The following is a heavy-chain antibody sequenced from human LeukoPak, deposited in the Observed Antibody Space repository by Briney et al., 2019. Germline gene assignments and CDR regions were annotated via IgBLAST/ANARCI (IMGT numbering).Heavy chain of an antibody. CDR1: GFSFSSYS. V-gene: IGHV3-48*04. Sequence: GRSLRLSCVASGFSFSSYSMNWVRQAPGKGLEWVSYITGSGSSTDYAASVKGRFIISRDNAKDSLFLQMSSLRVEDAAMYYCARGVGSVAGTTDYWGHGNLVTVSS. D-gene: IGHD6-19*01. CDR3: ARGVGSVAGTTDY. CDR2: ITGSGSST. J-gene: IGHJ4*01.